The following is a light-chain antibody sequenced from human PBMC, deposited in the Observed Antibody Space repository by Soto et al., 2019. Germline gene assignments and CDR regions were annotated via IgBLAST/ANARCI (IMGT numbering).Light chain of an antibody. CDR1: SSNIGSNS. J-gene: IGLJ1*01. V-gene: IGLV1-44*01. CDR3: AAWDDSLNGYV. Sequence: QSVLTQPPSASGTPGQRVTISCSGSSSNIGSNSVSWYQQVPSTAPTLLIYSTNQRPSGVPDRFSGSKSGTSGSLAISGLQPGDEADYYCAAWDDSLNGYVFGTGTKVTVL. CDR2: STN.